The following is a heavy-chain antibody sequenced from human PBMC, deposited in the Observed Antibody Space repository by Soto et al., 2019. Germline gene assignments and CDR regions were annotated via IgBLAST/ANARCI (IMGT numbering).Heavy chain of an antibody. CDR3: ASSSSSSWFFDY. V-gene: IGHV1-69*13. CDR1: GGTFSSYA. D-gene: IGHD6-6*01. CDR2: IIPIFGTA. J-gene: IGHJ4*02. Sequence: EASVKVSCKASGGTFSSYAISWVRQAPGQGLEWMGGIIPIFGTANYAQKFQGRVTITADESTSTAYMELSSLRSEDTAVYYCASSSSSSWFFDYWGQGTLVTVSS.